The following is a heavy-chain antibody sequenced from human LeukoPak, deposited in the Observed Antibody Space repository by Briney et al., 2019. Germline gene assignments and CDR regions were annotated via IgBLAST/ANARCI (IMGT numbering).Heavy chain of an antibody. J-gene: IGHJ4*02. CDR2: ISSSGSTI. D-gene: IGHD3-10*01. V-gene: IGHV3-48*03. CDR1: GFTFSTYE. CDR3: AKDDAWLRFGE. Sequence: GGSLRLSCAASGFTFSTYEMTWVRQSPGKGLEWVSYISSSGSTIYYADSVKGRFTISRDNSKNTLYLEVISLTAEDTAVYYCAKDDAWLRFGEWSQGTLVTVSS.